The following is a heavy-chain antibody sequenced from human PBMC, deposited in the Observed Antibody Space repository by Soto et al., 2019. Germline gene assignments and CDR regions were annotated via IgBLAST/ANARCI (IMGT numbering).Heavy chain of an antibody. CDR1: GYTFTSYA. CDR2: INAGNGNT. Sequence: GASVKVSGTASGYTFTSYAMHWVRQAPGQRLEWMGWINAGNGNTKYSQKFQGRVTITRDTSASTAYMELSSLRSEDTAVYYCARDLVPVVPGYYDSRWFDPWGQGTLVTVSS. CDR3: ARDLVPVVPGYYDSRWFDP. J-gene: IGHJ5*02. D-gene: IGHD3-22*01. V-gene: IGHV1-3*01.